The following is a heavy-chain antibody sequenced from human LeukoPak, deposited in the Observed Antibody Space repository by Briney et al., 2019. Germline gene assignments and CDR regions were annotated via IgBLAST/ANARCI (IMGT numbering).Heavy chain of an antibody. Sequence: SETLSLTCAVYGGSFSGYYWSWIRQPPGKGLEWIGEINHSGRTYYNPSLESRVTISVDTSKSQFSLRLRSVTAADTAVYYCARRIVSVPAIQEGNWLDPWGQGILVTVSS. J-gene: IGHJ5*02. CDR1: GGSFSGYY. CDR3: ARRIVSVPAIQEGNWLDP. D-gene: IGHD2-21*02. V-gene: IGHV4-34*01. CDR2: INHSGRT.